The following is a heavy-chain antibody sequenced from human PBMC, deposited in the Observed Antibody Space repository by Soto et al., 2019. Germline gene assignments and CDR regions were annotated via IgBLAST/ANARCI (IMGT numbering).Heavy chain of an antibody. CDR2: ISSSGDHT. J-gene: IGHJ4*02. CDR1: GVTFSDYA. CDR3: AKLLRPGLYFFDF. V-gene: IGHV3-23*01. D-gene: IGHD3-9*01. Sequence: EVQLLESGGGLVQPGGSLRLSCAGSGVTFSDYAMSWVRQAPGKGLDWVSAISSSGDHTFYADSVKGRFTISRDNSKNTLYLQVNSLRAEDTAVFYCAKLLRPGLYFFDFWGQGILVTVSS.